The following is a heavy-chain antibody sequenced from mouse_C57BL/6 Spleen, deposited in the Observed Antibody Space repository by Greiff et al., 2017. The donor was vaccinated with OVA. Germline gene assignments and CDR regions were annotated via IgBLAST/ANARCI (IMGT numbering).Heavy chain of an antibody. CDR1: GYTFTDYY. J-gene: IGHJ3*01. Sequence: EVQLQQSGPELVKPGASVKISCKASGYTFTDYYMNWVKQSHGKSLEWIGDINPNNGGTSYNQKFKGKATLTVDKSSSTAYMELRSLTSEDSAVYYCARSDYDYDEGSWFAYWGQGTLVTVSA. CDR3: ARSDYDYDEGSWFAY. CDR2: INPNNGGT. V-gene: IGHV1-26*01. D-gene: IGHD2-4*01.